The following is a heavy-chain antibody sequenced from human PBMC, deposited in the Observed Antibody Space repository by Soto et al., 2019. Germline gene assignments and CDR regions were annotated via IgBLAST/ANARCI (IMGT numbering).Heavy chain of an antibody. CDR1: GYTFTAYY. J-gene: IGHJ5*01. CDR2: TSPRTGGA. Sequence: ASVKVSCKTSGYTFTAYYMHWLRQAPGHGLEWLGWTSPRTGGAKYSHKFQGRVSMTRNTSTTTAYMELTGLSTDDTAVYYCVRSSGSYSKWFDSWGQGTLVTVSS. CDR3: VRSSGSYSKWFDS. D-gene: IGHD3-10*01. V-gene: IGHV1-2*02.